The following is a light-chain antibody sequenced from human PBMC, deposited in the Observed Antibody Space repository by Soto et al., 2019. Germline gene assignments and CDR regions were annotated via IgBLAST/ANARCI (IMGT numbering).Light chain of an antibody. Sequence: QSVLTQPPSASGTPGQRVTISCSGSSSNIGSNYVYWYQQLPGTAPKLLIYRNNQRPSGVPDRVSGSKSGTSASLASSGLRSEDEADYYCAAWDDSLSGDVVFGGGTKLTVL. CDR1: SSNIGSNY. CDR3: AAWDDSLSGDVV. CDR2: RNN. V-gene: IGLV1-47*01. J-gene: IGLJ2*01.